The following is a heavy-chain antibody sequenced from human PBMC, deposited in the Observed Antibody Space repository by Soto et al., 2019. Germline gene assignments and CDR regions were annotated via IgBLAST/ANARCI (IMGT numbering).Heavy chain of an antibody. CDR1: GFPLRSLGMA. V-gene: IGHV2-5*02. CDR2: IYWDDEE. CDR3: ARRYDSSFDF. Sequence: QITLKASGPTLLKPTQTLTLTCTFPGFPLRSLGMAVGGLRQPPARALQWVALIYWDDEERYSPSLQSRLTITKDTSKNHAVLTMTTMDPVDTATYYCARRYDSSFDFWGQGIPVTVSS. D-gene: IGHD6-6*01. J-gene: IGHJ4*02.